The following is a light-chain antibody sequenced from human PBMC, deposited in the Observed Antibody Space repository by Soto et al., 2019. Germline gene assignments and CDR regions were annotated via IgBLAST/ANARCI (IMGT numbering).Light chain of an antibody. Sequence: EIVLTQSPCTLSLSPGERATLSCRASQGLRSSYLAWYQQKPGQAPRLLIYGASSRATGIPDRFSGSGSGTDFTLTISRLEPEDVAVYYCQQYGSSRWTFGQGTKVEIK. CDR1: QGLRSSY. CDR2: GAS. CDR3: QQYGSSRWT. J-gene: IGKJ1*01. V-gene: IGKV3-20*01.